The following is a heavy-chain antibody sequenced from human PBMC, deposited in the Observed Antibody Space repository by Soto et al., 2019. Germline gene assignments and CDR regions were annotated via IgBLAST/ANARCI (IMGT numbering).Heavy chain of an antibody. Sequence: EVQLVESGGGLVKPGGSLRLSCAASGFTFSSYSMNWVRQAPGKGLEWVSSISSSSSYIYYADSVKGRFTISRDNAKNSLYLQMNSLRAEDTAVYYCARVQAGSAIRYYYYYGMDVWGQGTTVTVSS. CDR1: GFTFSSYS. J-gene: IGHJ6*02. CDR3: ARVQAGSAIRYYYYYGMDV. D-gene: IGHD1-26*01. CDR2: ISSSSSYI. V-gene: IGHV3-21*01.